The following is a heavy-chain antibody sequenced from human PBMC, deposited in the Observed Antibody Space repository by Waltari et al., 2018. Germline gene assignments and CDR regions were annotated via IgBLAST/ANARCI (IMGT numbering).Heavy chain of an antibody. D-gene: IGHD2-21*02. V-gene: IGHV4-38-2*02. CDR1: GYSICSGYY. Sequence: QVQLQESGPGLVKPSETLSLTCTVSGYSICSGYYWGGGWIRQPPGKGLEWIGSISHRGRTFYNPSLKTRVTISLDTSKNQFSLRLSSVTAADTAVYYCARDLGAGGNSDIWGQGTLVTVSS. J-gene: IGHJ4*02. CDR3: ARDLGAGGNSDI. CDR2: ISHRGRT.